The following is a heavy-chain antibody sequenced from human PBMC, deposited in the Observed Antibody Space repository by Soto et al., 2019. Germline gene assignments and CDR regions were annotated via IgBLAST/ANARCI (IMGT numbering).Heavy chain of an antibody. CDR2: IYYSGST. V-gene: IGHV4-31*03. J-gene: IGHJ4*02. Sequence: QVQLQESGPGLVKPSQTLSLTCTVSGGSISSGGYYWSWIRQHPGKGLEWIGYIYYSGSTYYNLSLQSRVTITVDTSKNQFSLKLSPVTAADTAVYYWARRSTSTNYFDYWGQGTLVTVSS. CDR3: ARRSTSTNYFDY. CDR1: GGSISSGGYY. D-gene: IGHD2-2*01.